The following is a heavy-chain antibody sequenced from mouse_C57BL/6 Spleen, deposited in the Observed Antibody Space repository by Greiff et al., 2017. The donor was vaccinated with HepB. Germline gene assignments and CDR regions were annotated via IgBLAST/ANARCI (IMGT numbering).Heavy chain of an antibody. CDR2: IYPGDGDT. V-gene: IGHV1-82*01. D-gene: IGHD1-1*01. J-gene: IGHJ2*01. CDR3: AREYYGSRVDY. Sequence: VKVVESGPELVKPGASVKISCKASGYAFSSSWMNWVKQRPGKGLEWIGRIYPGDGDTNYNGKFKGKATLTADKSSSTAYMQLSSLTSEDSAVYFCAREYYGSRVDYWGQGTTLTVSS. CDR1: GYAFSSSW.